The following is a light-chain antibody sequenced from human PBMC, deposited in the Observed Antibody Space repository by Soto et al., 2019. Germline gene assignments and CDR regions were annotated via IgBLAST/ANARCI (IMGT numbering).Light chain of an antibody. Sequence: DIQMTQSPSTLSASVGDRVTITCRASQSISRWLAWYQQKPGKAPKLLIYDAYSLESGVPSRFSGRRSGTEFTLAVSRLQRDDFATDYCQQYKSYSLLTFGPCTTVD. CDR1: QSISRW. CDR3: QQYKSYSLLT. CDR2: DAY. V-gene: IGKV1-5*01. J-gene: IGKJ3*01.